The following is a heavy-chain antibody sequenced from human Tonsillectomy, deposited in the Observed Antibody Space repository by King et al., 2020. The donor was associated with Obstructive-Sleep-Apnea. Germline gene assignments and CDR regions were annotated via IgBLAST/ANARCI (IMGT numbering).Heavy chain of an antibody. D-gene: IGHD2-2*01. J-gene: IGHJ5*02. CDR1: GGSFSGYY. CDR3: AVVPAAINWFDP. Sequence: VQLQQWGAGLLKPSETLSLTCAVYGGSFSGYYWSWIRQPPGKGLEWIGEINHSGSTNYNPSLKSRVTISVDTSKNQFSLKLSSVTAADTAVYYCAVVPAAINWFDPWGQGPLVTVSS. V-gene: IGHV4-34*01. CDR2: INHSGST.